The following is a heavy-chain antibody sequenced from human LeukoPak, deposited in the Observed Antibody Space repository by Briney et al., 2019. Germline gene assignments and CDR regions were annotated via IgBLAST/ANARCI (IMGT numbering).Heavy chain of an antibody. J-gene: IGHJ4*02. CDR3: AKQLGYCSDGSCYFPY. Sequence: GGSLRLSCAASVFTFSSSAMSWVRQAPGKGLEWVSAISNNGGYTYYADSVQGRFTISRDNSKSTLCLQMNSLRAEDTAVYYCAKQLGYCSDGSCYFPYWGQGTLVTVSS. D-gene: IGHD2-15*01. V-gene: IGHV3-23*01. CDR2: ISNNGGYT. CDR1: VFTFSSSA.